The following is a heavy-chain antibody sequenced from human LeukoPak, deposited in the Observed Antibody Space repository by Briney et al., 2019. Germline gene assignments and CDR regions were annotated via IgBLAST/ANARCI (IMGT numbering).Heavy chain of an antibody. D-gene: IGHD1-1*01. J-gene: IGHJ4*02. V-gene: IGHV3-30*01. CDR1: GFTFSSYA. Sequence: QTGRSLRLSCAASGFTFSSYAMHWVRQAPGKGLEGVAVISYDGSNKYYADSVKGRFTISRDNSKNTLYLQMNSLRAEDTAVYYCGRALWNDIDYWGQGTLVTVSS. CDR2: ISYDGSNK. CDR3: GRALWNDIDY.